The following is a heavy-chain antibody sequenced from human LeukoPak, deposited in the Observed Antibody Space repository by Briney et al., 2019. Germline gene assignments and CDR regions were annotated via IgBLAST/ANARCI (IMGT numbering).Heavy chain of an antibody. D-gene: IGHD1-26*01. CDR3: ARESGSYLAYYFDY. Sequence: PGGSLRLSCAASGFTFSSYAMHWVRQAPGKGLEWVAVISYDGSNKYYADSVKGRFTISRDNSKNTLYLQINSLRAEDTAVYYCARESGSYLAYYFDYWGQGTLVTVSS. CDR2: ISYDGSNK. V-gene: IGHV3-30*01. CDR1: GFTFSSYA. J-gene: IGHJ4*02.